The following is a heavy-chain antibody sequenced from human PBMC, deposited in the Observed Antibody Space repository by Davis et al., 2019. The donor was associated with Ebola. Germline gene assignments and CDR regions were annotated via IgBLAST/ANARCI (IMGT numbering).Heavy chain of an antibody. CDR3: ARRSGSYFSWAEYFQH. D-gene: IGHD1-26*01. CDR1: GFTFSSYW. V-gene: IGHV3-7*01. Sequence: GESLKISCAASGFTFSSYWMSWVRQAPGKGLEWVANIKQDGSERYYVGSVKGRFTISRDNAKNSLYLQMNSLRAEDTAVYYCARRSGSYFSWAEYFQHWGPGTLVTVSS. J-gene: IGHJ1*01. CDR2: IKQDGSER.